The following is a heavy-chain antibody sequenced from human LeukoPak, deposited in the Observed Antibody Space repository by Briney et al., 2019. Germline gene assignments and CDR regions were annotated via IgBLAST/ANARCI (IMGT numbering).Heavy chain of an antibody. CDR2: INHSGST. J-gene: IGHJ4*02. Sequence: SETLPLTCAVYGGSFSGYYWSWIRQPPGKGVEWIGEINHSGSTNYNPSLKSRVTISVDTSKNQFSLKLSSVTAADTAVYYCASRVWGSYRYTHWGQGTLVTVSS. CDR3: ASRVWGSYRYTH. V-gene: IGHV4-34*01. CDR1: GGSFSGYY. D-gene: IGHD3-16*02.